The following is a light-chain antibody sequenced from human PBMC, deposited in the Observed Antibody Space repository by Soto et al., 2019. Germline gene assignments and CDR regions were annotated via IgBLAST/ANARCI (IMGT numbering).Light chain of an antibody. CDR3: QQHNQWPIT. Sequence: TQSLATLSLSPGQRATLSCRASHSVGTNLMWYQQKPGQPPRLLISYASNRATGIPGRFSGSGSGTEFTLTINSLQSEDSAVYYCQQHNQWPITFGQGTRLEIK. J-gene: IGKJ5*01. V-gene: IGKV3D-15*01. CDR2: YAS. CDR1: HSVGTN.